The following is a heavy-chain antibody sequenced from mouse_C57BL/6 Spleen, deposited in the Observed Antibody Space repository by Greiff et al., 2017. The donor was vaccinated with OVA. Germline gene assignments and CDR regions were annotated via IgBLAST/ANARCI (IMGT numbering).Heavy chain of an antibody. V-gene: IGHV1-69*01. Sequence: QVQLQQPGAELVMPGASVKLSCKASGYTFTSYWMHWVKQRPGQGLEWIGEIDPSDSYTNYNQKFKGKSTLTVDKSSSTAYMQLSSLTSEDSAVYYCARRGSSHWCFDVWGTGTTVTVSS. CDR2: IDPSDSYT. CDR3: ARRGSSHWCFDV. D-gene: IGHD1-1*01. CDR1: GYTFTSYW. J-gene: IGHJ1*03.